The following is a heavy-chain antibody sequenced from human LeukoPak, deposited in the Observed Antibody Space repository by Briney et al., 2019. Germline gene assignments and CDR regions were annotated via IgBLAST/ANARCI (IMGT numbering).Heavy chain of an antibody. CDR1: GFTFSTYW. CDR2: INSDGSST. V-gene: IGHV3-74*01. J-gene: IGHJ4*02. CDR3: ARSVTTTARPPGY. Sequence: GGSLRFSCAASGFTFSTYWMHWVRQAPGKGLVWVSRINSDGSSTYYADSVKGRFTISRDNAKNTLYLQMNSLRAEDTAVYYCARSVTTTARPPGYWGQGTLVTVSS. D-gene: IGHD6-6*01.